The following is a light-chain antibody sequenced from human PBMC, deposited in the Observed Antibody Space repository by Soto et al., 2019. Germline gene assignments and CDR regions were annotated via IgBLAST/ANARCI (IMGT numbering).Light chain of an antibody. Sequence: DIQMTQSPSTLSASVGDRVTITCRASQSTSTWLAWYQQRPGKTPKLLISEASKLESGVPYRFSGSGSGTEFTLTISSLQPDDFATYYCQQYITYPHAFGQGTKVEIK. CDR3: QQYITYPHA. V-gene: IGKV1-5*03. J-gene: IGKJ1*01. CDR1: QSTSTW. CDR2: EAS.